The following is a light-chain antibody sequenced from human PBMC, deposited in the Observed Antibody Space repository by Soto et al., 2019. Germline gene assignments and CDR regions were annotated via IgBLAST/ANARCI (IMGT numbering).Light chain of an antibody. V-gene: IGKV1-5*03. CDR2: TAS. Sequence: DIQMTQSPSTLSGSVGDRVTITCRASQTISSWVAWYQQKPGKAPKLLIYTASTLKSGVPSRFSGSGSVTAFNLTISSLQPDDFATYYCQHYNSYSEAFGQGTKVEL. CDR3: QHYNSYSEA. CDR1: QTISSW. J-gene: IGKJ1*01.